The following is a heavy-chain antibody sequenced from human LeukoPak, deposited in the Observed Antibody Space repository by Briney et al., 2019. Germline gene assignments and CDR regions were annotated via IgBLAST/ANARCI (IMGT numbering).Heavy chain of an antibody. V-gene: IGHV1-8*01. D-gene: IGHD3-3*01. CDR3: ARALREWLLSYWFDP. CDR1: GYTFTSYD. CDR2: MNTNSGKT. Sequence: ASVKVSSQASGYTFTSYDINWVRQATGQGVEWMGGMNTNSGKTGYAQKFQGRVTMTRNTPISTAYMELSSLRPEDTAVYYCARALREWLLSYWFDPWGQGTLVTVSS. J-gene: IGHJ5*02.